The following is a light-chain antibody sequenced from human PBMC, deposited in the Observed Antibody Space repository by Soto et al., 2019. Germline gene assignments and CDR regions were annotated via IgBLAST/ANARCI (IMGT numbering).Light chain of an antibody. Sequence: EIVMTQSPATLSLSPGERATLSCRASQSVSGNLACYQQKPGQAPRLLIYGASTRATGITARFSGSGSGTEFTLTISSLQSEDFAVYYCQQYNNWPPAFGQGTKVEIK. V-gene: IGKV3-15*01. CDR2: GAS. CDR1: QSVSGN. CDR3: QQYNNWPPA. J-gene: IGKJ1*01.